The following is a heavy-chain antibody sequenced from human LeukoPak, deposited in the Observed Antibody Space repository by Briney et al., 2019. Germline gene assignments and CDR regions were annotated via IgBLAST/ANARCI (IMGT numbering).Heavy chain of an antibody. V-gene: IGHV4-34*01. J-gene: IGHJ4*02. CDR1: GGSFSGYY. Sequence: SETLSLTCAVYGGSFSGYYWSWIRQPPGKGLEWIGEIYHSGSTNYNPSLKSRVTISVDKSNNQLSLRLNSVTAADTAVYYCARDVGARLPGYWGQGTLVTVSS. CDR3: ARDVGARLPGY. D-gene: IGHD6-6*01. CDR2: IYHSGST.